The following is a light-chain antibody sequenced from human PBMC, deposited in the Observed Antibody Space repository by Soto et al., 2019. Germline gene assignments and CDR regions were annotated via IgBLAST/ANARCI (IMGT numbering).Light chain of an antibody. CDR3: SSYTSSTTLDVV. Sequence: QSVLTQPRSVSGSPGQSVTISCTGTSSDVGGYDYVSWYQHHPGKAPKLMIYDVDKRPSGVPGRFSGSKSGNTASLTISGLQAEDEADYYCSSYTSSTTLDVVFGGGTKLTVL. V-gene: IGLV2-11*01. J-gene: IGLJ2*01. CDR2: DVD. CDR1: SSDVGGYDY.